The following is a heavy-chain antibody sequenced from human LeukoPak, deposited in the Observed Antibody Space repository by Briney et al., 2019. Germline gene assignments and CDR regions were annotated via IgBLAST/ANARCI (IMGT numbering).Heavy chain of an antibody. CDR2: ISWNSGSI. CDR3: ARVGATMDY. V-gene: IGHV3-9*01. Sequence: GGSLRLSCAASGFTFDDYAMHWVRQAPGKGLEWVSGISWNSGSIGYADSVKGRFTISRDNAKNSLYLQMNSLRAEDTALYYCARVGATMDYWGQGTLVTVSS. CDR1: GFTFDDYA. D-gene: IGHD1-26*01. J-gene: IGHJ4*02.